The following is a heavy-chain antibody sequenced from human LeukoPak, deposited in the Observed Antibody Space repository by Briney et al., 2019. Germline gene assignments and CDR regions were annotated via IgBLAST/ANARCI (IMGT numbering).Heavy chain of an antibody. Sequence: SETLSLTCTVSGGSMSSYYWTWIRQPPGKGLEWIGFISYSGSTTYNPSLQSRVTISADTSKNQVSLKLSSVTAADTAVYYCARAVTSGYQFYYYMDVWGKGTTVTVSS. CDR1: GGSMSSYY. V-gene: IGHV4-59*12. D-gene: IGHD3-3*01. CDR2: ISYSGST. CDR3: ARAVTSGYQFYYYMDV. J-gene: IGHJ6*03.